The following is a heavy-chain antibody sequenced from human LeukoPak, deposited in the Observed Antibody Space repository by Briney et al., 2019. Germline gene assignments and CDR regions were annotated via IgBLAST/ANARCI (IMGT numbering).Heavy chain of an antibody. Sequence: GGSLRLSCAASGFTFSSYAMIWVRQAPGRGLEWVAGMSGTGRATYYAHSVKGRFIISRENAKNTMFLHMNSLRVDDTAIYYCARQRVIVTAGTWIDPWGQGTLVTVSS. V-gene: IGHV3-23*05. CDR3: ARQRVIVTAGTWIDP. D-gene: IGHD2-21*02. CDR2: MSGTGRAT. CDR1: GFTFSSYA. J-gene: IGHJ5*02.